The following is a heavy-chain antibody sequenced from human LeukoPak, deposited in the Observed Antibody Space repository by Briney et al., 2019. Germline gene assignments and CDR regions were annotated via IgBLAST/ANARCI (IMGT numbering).Heavy chain of an antibody. J-gene: IGHJ5*02. CDR1: GGSISSGGYY. D-gene: IGHD3-3*01. Sequence: SETLSLTCTVSGGSISSGGYYWSWIRQHPGKGLEWIGYIYYSGSTYYNPSLKSRVTISVDTSKNRFSLKLSSVTAADTAVYYCASERITIFGVSPGFDPWGQGTLVTVSS. CDR2: IYYSGST. CDR3: ASERITIFGVSPGFDP. V-gene: IGHV4-31*03.